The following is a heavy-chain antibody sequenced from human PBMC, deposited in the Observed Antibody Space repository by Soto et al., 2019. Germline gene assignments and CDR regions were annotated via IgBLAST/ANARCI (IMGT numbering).Heavy chain of an antibody. CDR2: IDPRDSYT. D-gene: IGHD2-2*02. CDR3: ARSYCLPNICYNGYFDY. V-gene: IGHV5-10-1*01. CDR1: GYSFTNNW. Sequence: GESLKISCKGSGYSFTNNWISWVRQMPGKGLEWMGRIDPRDSYTNYSPSFQGHVTISVDKSDNTSYLQWSSLKASDTAMYFCARSYCLPNICYNGYFDYWGRGTLVTGSS. J-gene: IGHJ4*01.